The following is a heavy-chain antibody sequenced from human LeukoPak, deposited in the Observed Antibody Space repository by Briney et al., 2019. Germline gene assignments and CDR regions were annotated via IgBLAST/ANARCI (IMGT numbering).Heavy chain of an antibody. J-gene: IGHJ4*02. CDR3: AKQSWGSTYYFDY. Sequence: GRSLRLSCAASGFTLSSYGMHWVRQAPGKGLEWVAVISYDGSNKYYAASVKGRFTISRDNSKNTLYLQMNSLRAEDTAVYYCAKQSWGSTYYFDYWGQGTLVTVSS. V-gene: IGHV3-30*18. CDR1: GFTLSSYG. D-gene: IGHD7-27*01. CDR2: ISYDGSNK.